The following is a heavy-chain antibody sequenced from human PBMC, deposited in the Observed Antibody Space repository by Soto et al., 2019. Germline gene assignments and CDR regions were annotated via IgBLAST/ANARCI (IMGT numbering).Heavy chain of an antibody. CDR2: IYYSGST. Sequence: SETLSLTCTVSGGSISSYYWSWIRQPPGKGLEWIGYIYYSGSTNYNPSLKSRVTISVDTSKNQFSLKLSSVTAADTAVYYCARDTLPHTGFDPWGQGTLVTVSS. CDR1: GGSISSYY. D-gene: IGHD1-1*01. CDR3: ARDTLPHTGFDP. J-gene: IGHJ5*02. V-gene: IGHV4-59*01.